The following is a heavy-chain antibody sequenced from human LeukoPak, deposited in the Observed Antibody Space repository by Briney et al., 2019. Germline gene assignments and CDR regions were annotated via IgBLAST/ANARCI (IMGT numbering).Heavy chain of an antibody. CDR1: GFTFSRDW. CDR3: ATSADSPGNS. D-gene: IGHD4-23*01. J-gene: IGHJ4*02. V-gene: IGHV3-7*01. Sequence: GGSLRLSCAASGFTFSRDWMSWVRQAPGKGLEWVANLKQDGSAKYYVDSVKGRFTISRDNAKNSLYLQMTNLRAEDTAIYYCATSADSPGNSWGQGTLITVSS. CDR2: LKQDGSAK.